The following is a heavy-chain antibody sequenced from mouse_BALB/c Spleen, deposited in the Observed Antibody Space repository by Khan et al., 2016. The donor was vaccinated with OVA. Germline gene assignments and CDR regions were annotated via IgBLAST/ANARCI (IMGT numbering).Heavy chain of an antibody. CDR1: GYTFTNYV. CDR2: INPDNAGT. D-gene: IGHD4-1*01. Sequence: VQLKQSGPELVEPGASVRMSCKASGYTFTNYVIHWVKQKPGQGLEWIAYINPDNAGTRYNEKFRGKATLTSDISSTSAYMELLSLTSEDSAVYYCAREAASWDFSFPYCGQGTLVTVSA. J-gene: IGHJ3*01. CDR3: AREAASWDFSFPY. V-gene: IGHV1S136*01.